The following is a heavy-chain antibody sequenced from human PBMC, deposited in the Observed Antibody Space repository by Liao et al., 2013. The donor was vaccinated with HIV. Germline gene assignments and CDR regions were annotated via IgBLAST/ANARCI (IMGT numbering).Heavy chain of an antibody. CDR2: ISASGSA. CDR3: ARERGFVDF. V-gene: IGHV4-4*07. J-gene: IGHJ4*02. Sequence: QVQLQESGPRLVKPSKTLSLTCTVSGGSISSYNWSWIRQTAGKGLEWIGRISASGSASYNPSLESRVTMSEDTSKNQFSLDLNSVTAADTAVYYCARERGFVDFWGQGTLVTVSS. CDR1: GGSISSYN. D-gene: IGHD3-10*01.